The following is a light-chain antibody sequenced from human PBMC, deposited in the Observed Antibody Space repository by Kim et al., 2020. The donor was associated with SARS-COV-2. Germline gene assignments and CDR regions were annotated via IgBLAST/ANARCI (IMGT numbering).Light chain of an antibody. CDR3: SSYTSTLEAV. J-gene: IGLJ7*01. CDR2: DVS. V-gene: IGLV2-14*03. CDR1: SSDVGGYNY. Sequence: QSALTQPASVSGSPGQSITISCTGTSSDVGGYNYVSWYQQHPGKAPKLMIFDVSNRHSGVSDRFSGSKSGNTASLTISGLQAEDEADYYCSSYTSTLEAVFGRGTQLTVL.